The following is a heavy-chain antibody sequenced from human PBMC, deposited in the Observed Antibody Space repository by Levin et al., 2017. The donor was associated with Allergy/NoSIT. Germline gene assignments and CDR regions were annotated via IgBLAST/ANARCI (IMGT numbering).Heavy chain of an antibody. D-gene: IGHD6-19*01. CDR2: VDPRDSST. J-gene: IGHJ4*02. CDR3: ARHGLGNSRWFYFDY. CDR1: GYSFTSYW. V-gene: IGHV5-10-1*01. Sequence: GESLKISCKGSGYSFTSYWITWVRQMPGKGLEWMARVDPRDSSTKYSPSFQGHVTISADKSISTAYLQWSSLKASDTALYYCARHGLGNSRWFYFDYWGQGTLVTVSS.